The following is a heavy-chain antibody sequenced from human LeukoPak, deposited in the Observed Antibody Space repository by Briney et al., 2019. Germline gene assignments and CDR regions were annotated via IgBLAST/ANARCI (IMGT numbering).Heavy chain of an antibody. CDR2: ISAYNGNT. CDR3: AREAFVKSGYYPLDY. V-gene: IGHV1-18*01. J-gene: IGHJ4*02. D-gene: IGHD3-22*01. Sequence: GASVKVSCKASGCTFTSYGISWVRQAPGQGLEWMGWISAYNGNTNYAQKLQGRVTMTTDTSTSTAYMELRSLRSDDTAVYYCAREAFVKSGYYPLDYWGQGTLVTVSS. CDR1: GCTFTSYG.